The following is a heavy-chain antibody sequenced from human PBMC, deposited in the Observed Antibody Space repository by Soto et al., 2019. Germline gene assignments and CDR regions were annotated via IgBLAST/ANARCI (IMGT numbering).Heavy chain of an antibody. V-gene: IGHV4-39*01. CDR2: IYYSGST. Sequence: PSETLSLTCIVSGGSISSSSYYWGWIRQPPGKGLEWIGSIYYSGSTYYNPSLKSRVTISVDTSKNQFSLKLSSVTAADTAVFYCARHRARNWFDPWGQGXLVTVPS. J-gene: IGHJ5*02. CDR1: GGSISSSSYY. D-gene: IGHD6-6*01. CDR3: ARHRARNWFDP.